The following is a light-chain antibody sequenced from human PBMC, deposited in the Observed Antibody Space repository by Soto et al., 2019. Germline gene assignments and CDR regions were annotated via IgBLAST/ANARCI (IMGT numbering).Light chain of an antibody. CDR2: AAS. Sequence: EIELTQSPGTLSLSPWERATLSCRASQSVSSTFLAWYQQKPGQAPRLLIYAASSRATGIPDRFSGSGSGTDFTLTISRLEPEDFAVYYCQQYGSSLFSFGPGTKVD. CDR3: QQYGSSLFS. J-gene: IGKJ3*01. CDR1: QSVSSTF. V-gene: IGKV3-20*01.